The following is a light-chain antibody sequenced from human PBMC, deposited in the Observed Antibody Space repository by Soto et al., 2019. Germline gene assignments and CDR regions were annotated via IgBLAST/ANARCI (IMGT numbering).Light chain of an antibody. CDR1: QGIGSW. CDR2: AAS. V-gene: IGKV1-12*01. Sequence: DIQMTQSPSSVSASVGDRVTITCRTSQGIGSWLAWYQQKPGKAPKVLIYAASSLQSGVPSRFSGSGSGSDFTLTISSLQSEDFATYYCQPANSFPRTFGGWTKVEIK. J-gene: IGKJ4*01. CDR3: QPANSFPRT.